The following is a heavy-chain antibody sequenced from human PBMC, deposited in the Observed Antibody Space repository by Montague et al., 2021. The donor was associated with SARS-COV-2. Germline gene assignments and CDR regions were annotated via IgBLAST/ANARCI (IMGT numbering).Heavy chain of an antibody. Sequence: SLRLSCAASGFTFSAYWMTWVRQAPGKGLEWVASISHDGSEENSVDSAKCRFTISRDNAKSSLYLQMNSLRAENTAVFYCARVVSNGWTFDYWGQGTLVTVSS. V-gene: IGHV3-7*03. CDR3: ARVVSNGWTFDY. CDR2: ISHDGSEE. CDR1: GFTFSAYW. D-gene: IGHD6-19*01. J-gene: IGHJ4*02.